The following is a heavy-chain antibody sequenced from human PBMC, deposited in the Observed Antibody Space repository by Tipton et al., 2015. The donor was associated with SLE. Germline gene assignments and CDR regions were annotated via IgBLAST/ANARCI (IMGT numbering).Heavy chain of an antibody. J-gene: IGHJ6*03. CDR1: GFTFHNYW. D-gene: IGHD2/OR15-2a*01. Sequence: SLRLSCAASGFTFHNYWMHWVRQAPGQGLEWVANIHEDGGEKYYVDSVKGRFTISRDNAENSLYLQMNSLRAEDTAVYYCARIPRISRPDYMDVWGKGTTVTVSS. CDR3: ARIPRISRPDYMDV. CDR2: IHEDGGEK. V-gene: IGHV3-7*01.